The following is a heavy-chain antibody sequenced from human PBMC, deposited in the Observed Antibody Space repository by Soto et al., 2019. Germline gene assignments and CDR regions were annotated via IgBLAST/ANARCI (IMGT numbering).Heavy chain of an antibody. CDR2: INPNSGGT. CDR3: AREGYSYGPYYFDY. D-gene: IGHD5-18*01. V-gene: IGHV1-2*04. Sequence: GASVKVSCKASGYTFTGYYMHWVRQAPGQGLEWMGWINPNSGGTNYAQKFQGWVTMTRDTSISTAYMELSRLRSDNTAVYYCAREGYSYGPYYFDYWGQGTLVTVSS. CDR1: GYTFTGYY. J-gene: IGHJ4*02.